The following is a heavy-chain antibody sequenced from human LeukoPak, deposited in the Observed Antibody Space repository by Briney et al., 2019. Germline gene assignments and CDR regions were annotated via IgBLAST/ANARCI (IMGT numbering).Heavy chain of an antibody. V-gene: IGHV3-23*01. D-gene: IGHD4-17*01. Sequence: AGGSLRLSCTASGFTFSAYAMMWVPRAPGEGRVGLSAFRGGGCCAFCSDCEKGRFTLSRDNSKYTLLLQMNSLRAEDKAVYYCARNPNGDYIGAFDMWGPGTMVTVSS. CDR3: ARNPNGDYIGAFDM. J-gene: IGHJ3*02. CDR2: FRGGGCCA. CDR1: GFTFSAYA.